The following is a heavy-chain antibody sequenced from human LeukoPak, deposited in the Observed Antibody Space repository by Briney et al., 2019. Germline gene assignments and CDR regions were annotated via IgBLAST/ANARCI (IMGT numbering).Heavy chain of an antibody. D-gene: IGHD3-22*01. J-gene: IGHJ3*02. CDR2: ISSSGSTI. CDR3: ARAAHYYDSPDAFDI. V-gene: IGHV3-11*01. Sequence: GGSLRLSCAASGFTFSDYYMSWIRQAPEKGLEWVSYISSSGSTIYYADSVKGRFTISRDNAKNSLYLQMNSLRAEDTAVYYCARAAHYYDSPDAFDIWGQGTMVTVSS. CDR1: GFTFSDYY.